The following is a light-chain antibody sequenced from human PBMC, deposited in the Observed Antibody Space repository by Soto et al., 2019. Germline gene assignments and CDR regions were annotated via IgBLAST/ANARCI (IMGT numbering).Light chain of an antibody. CDR1: QSISNH. V-gene: IGKV1-39*01. CDR3: QQSYRSPPT. Sequence: DIQMTQSPSSLSASVEDRVIITCRASQSISNHLNWYQQKPGKAPKLLIFAASSLQSGVPSRFSGSRSGPDFTRTLSSLQPEDFATYYCQQSYRSPPTFGQGTKVEIK. J-gene: IGKJ1*01. CDR2: AAS.